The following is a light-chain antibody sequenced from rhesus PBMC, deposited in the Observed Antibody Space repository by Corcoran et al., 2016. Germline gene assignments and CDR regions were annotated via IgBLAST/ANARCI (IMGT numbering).Light chain of an antibody. CDR3: CSWDNSGNHYI. V-gene: IGLV3S11*01. J-gene: IGLJ1*01. CDR1: SLRTYY. CDR2: GNS. Sequence: SSGLTQEPALSVALGHTVRMTCQGDSLRTYYASWYQQKPGQVPVLVTYGNSNRPSGIPGRFSGSWSGNTGSLAITGAQVEDEADFYCCSWDNSGNHYIFGAGTRLTVL.